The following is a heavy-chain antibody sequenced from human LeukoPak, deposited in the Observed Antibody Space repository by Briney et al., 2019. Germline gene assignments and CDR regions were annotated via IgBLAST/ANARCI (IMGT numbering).Heavy chain of an antibody. Sequence: SETLSLTCTVSGGSISTSSYYWGWTRHPPGKGLEWIASIDYSGKTNYNPSRKSRVPIPMKKSKNQFSLKLSSLTAGETAVVYCGRRGKNWGIAFDIWGQGTMVTVSS. CDR1: GGSISTSSYY. V-gene: IGHV4-39*01. CDR3: GRRGKNWGIAFDI. J-gene: IGHJ3*02. D-gene: IGHD3-16*01. CDR2: IDYSGKT.